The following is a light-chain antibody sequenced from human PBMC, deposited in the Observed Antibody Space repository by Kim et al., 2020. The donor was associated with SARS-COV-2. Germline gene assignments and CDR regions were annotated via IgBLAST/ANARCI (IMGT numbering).Light chain of an antibody. V-gene: IGLV3-19*01. CDR3: NSRDNSGDHVV. Sequence: SSELTQDPAVSVALGQTVRITCQGDSLRTYYASWYQQKPGQAPILVIYGKNNRPSGIPDRFSGSSSGNTASLTVTGALAEDEADYYCNSRDNSGDHVVFG. CDR2: GKN. J-gene: IGLJ2*01. CDR1: SLRTYY.